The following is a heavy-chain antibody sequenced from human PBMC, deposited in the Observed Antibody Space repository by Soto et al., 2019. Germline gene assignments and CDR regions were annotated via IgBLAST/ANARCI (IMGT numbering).Heavy chain of an antibody. CDR1: GGTFSSYA. CDR2: IIPIFGTA. J-gene: IGHJ5*02. Sequence: GASVKVSCKASGGTFSSYANSWVRQAPGQGLEWMGGIIPIFGTANYAQKFQGRVTITADESTSTAYMELRSLRSDDTAVYYCARDKREYCSGGSCYSSGWFDPWGQGTLVTASS. V-gene: IGHV1-69*13. CDR3: ARDKREYCSGGSCYSSGWFDP. D-gene: IGHD2-15*01.